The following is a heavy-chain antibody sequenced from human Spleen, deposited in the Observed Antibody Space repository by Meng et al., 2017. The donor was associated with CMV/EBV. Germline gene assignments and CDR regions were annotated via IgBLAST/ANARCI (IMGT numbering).Heavy chain of an antibody. CDR1: GFTFGDYA. CDR3: ARDEGSNWSPTFDH. D-gene: IGHD1-26*01. Sequence: GGSLRLSCTASGFTFGDYAMSWVRQAPGKGLEWVGFIRSKAYGGTTEYAASVKGRFTISRDDSKSIAYLQMNSLKTEDTAVYYCARDEGSNWSPTFDHWGQGTLVTVSS. CDR2: IRSKAYGGTT. V-gene: IGHV3-49*04. J-gene: IGHJ4*02.